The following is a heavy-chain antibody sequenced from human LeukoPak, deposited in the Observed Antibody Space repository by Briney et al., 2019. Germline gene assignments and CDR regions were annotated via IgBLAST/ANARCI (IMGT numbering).Heavy chain of an antibody. CDR1: GYTFTSCG. V-gene: IGHV1-18*04. D-gene: IGHD3-9*01. J-gene: IGHJ6*04. Sequence: ASVKASCKASGYTFTSCGISWVRQAPGQGLEWMGWISAYNGNTNYAQKLQGRVTMTTDTSTSTAYMELRSLRSDDTAVYYCARSRGDILSLDYYYYGMDVWGKGTTVTVSS. CDR2: ISAYNGNT. CDR3: ARSRGDILSLDYYYYGMDV.